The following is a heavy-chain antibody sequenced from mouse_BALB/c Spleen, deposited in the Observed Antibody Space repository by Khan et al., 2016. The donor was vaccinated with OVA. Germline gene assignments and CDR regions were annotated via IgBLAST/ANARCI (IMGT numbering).Heavy chain of an antibody. D-gene: IGHD4-1*01. CDR1: GFTFTDYY. V-gene: IGHV7-3*02. J-gene: IGHJ3*01. Sequence: EVELVESGGGLVQPGGSLRLSCATSGFTFTDYYMSWVRQPPGKALEWLGFIRNKANGYTTEYIASVKGRFTISRDNSQSIHYLQMNTLRAEDNATYYCARDPPNWDGWFAYWGQGTLVTVSA. CDR2: IRNKANGYTT. CDR3: ARDPPNWDGWFAY.